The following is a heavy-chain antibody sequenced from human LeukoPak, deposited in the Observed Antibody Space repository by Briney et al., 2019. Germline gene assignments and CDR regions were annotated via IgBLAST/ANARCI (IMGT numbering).Heavy chain of an antibody. V-gene: IGHV3-30*18. CDR3: AKDGSSGWSLDY. D-gene: IGHD6-19*01. CDR1: GVTFSSYG. Sequence: QTGGSLRLSCAASGVTFSSYGMHWVRQAPGKGLEWVAVISYDGSNKYYADSVKGRFTISRDNSKNTLYLQMNSLRAEDTAVYYCAKDGSSGWSLDYWGQGTLVTVSS. CDR2: ISYDGSNK. J-gene: IGHJ4*02.